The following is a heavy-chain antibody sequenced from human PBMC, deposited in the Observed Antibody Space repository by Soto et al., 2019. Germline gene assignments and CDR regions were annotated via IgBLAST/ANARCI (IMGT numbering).Heavy chain of an antibody. CDR1: GYTFTGYY. CDR2: INPNSGGT. Sequence: ASVKVSCKASGYTFTGYYMHWVRQAPGQGLEWMGWINPNSGGTNYAQKFQGRVTMTRDTSISTAYMELSRLGSDDTAVYYCARVPWDILTGYYPKSKLGFDPWGQGTLVTVSS. CDR3: ARVPWDILTGYYPKSKLGFDP. D-gene: IGHD3-9*01. J-gene: IGHJ5*02. V-gene: IGHV1-2*02.